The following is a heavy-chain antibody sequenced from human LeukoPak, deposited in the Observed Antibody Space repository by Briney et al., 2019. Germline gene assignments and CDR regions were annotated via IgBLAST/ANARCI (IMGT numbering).Heavy chain of an antibody. D-gene: IGHD3-3*01. CDR2: IYYSGST. J-gene: IGHJ4*02. V-gene: IGHV4-59*01. Sequence: PSETLSLTCTVSGGSISSYYWSWIRQPPGKGLEWIGYIYYSGSTNYNPSLKSRATISVDTSKNQFSLKLSSVTAADTAVYYCARVQNDFWSGYLDYWGQGTLVTVSS. CDR3: ARVQNDFWSGYLDY. CDR1: GGSISSYY.